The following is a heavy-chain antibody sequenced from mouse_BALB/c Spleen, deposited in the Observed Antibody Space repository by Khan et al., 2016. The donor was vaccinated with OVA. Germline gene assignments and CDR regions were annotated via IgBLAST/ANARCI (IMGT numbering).Heavy chain of an antibody. J-gene: IGHJ4*01. CDR1: GFSLTNYG. CDR3: AGVEASYYAMYY. V-gene: IGHV2-3*01. Sequence: QVQLKESGPGLVAPSQSLSITCTVSGFSLTNYGVNWVRQPPGKGLEWLGVIWGDGSTNYHSALISRLSITKDNSKSQVFLKLNSLQTDDTATYXCAGVEASYYAMYYWGQGTSVTVSS. CDR2: IWGDGST. D-gene: IGHD6-1*01.